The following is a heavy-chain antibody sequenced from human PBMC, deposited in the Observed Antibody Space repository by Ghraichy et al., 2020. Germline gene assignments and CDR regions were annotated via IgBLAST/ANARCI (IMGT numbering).Heavy chain of an antibody. D-gene: IGHD2-8*01. Sequence: SQTLSLTCTVSGGSISSYYWSWIRQPAGKGLEWIGRIYTSGSTNYNPSLKSRVTMSVDTSKNQFSLKLSSVTAADTAVYYCARDQMVQWGYWYFDLWGRGTLVTVSS. J-gene: IGHJ2*01. CDR2: IYTSGST. CDR3: ARDQMVQWGYWYFDL. V-gene: IGHV4-4*07. CDR1: GGSISSYY.